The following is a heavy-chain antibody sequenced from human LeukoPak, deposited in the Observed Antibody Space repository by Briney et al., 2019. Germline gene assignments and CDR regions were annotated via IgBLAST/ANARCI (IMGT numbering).Heavy chain of an antibody. CDR1: GFTFSSYG. D-gene: IGHD6-19*01. J-gene: IGHJ6*02. CDR2: ISYDGSNK. V-gene: IGHV3-30*18. CDR3: AKDEDSSGWYDYYYYGMDV. Sequence: GGSLRLSCAASGFTFSSYGMHWVRQAPGKGLEWVAVISYDGSNKYYADSVKGRFTISRDNSKNTLYLQMDSLRAEDTAVYYCAKDEDSSGWYDYYYYGMDVWGQGTTVTVSS.